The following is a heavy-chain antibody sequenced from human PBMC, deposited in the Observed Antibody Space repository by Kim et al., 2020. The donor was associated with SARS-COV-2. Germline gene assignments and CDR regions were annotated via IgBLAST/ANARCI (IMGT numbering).Heavy chain of an antibody. Sequence: SVKVSCKASGYTFSSYAMSWVRQAPGQGLEWMGVIIPIFGTANYAQKFQGRVTITADESTSTAYMELSSLRSEDTAVYYCARGGWSSGRLFPGLHYYGMDVWGQGTTVTVSS. V-gene: IGHV1-69*13. CDR3: ARGGWSSGRLFPGLHYYGMDV. D-gene: IGHD3-10*01. J-gene: IGHJ6*02. CDR1: GYTFSSYA. CDR2: IIPIFGTA.